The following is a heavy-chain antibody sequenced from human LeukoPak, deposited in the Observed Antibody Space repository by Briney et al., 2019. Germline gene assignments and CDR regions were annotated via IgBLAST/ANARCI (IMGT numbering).Heavy chain of an antibody. V-gene: IGHV3-30*02. D-gene: IGHD3-10*01. CDR2: IRYDGRNK. J-gene: IGHJ4*02. CDR3: ARGPFGPEYYFDY. CDR1: GFTFSTCG. Sequence: GGSLRLSCAGSGFTFSTCGMHWVRQAPGKGLEWVAFIRYDGRNKYYANSVKGRFTISRDNSKNTLYLQMGSLRAEDMAVYYCARGPFGPEYYFDYWGQGTLVTVSS.